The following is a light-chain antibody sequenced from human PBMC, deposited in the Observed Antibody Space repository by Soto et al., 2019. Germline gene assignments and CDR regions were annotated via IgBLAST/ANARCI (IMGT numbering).Light chain of an antibody. Sequence: QSALTQPRSVSGSPGQSVTISCTGTSSDVGSYNHVSWYQQYAGKAPKVMIYEVDKRSSTVPDRFSGSKSGNTASLTISGLRAEDEADYYCLSYADTAYVFGTGTKATVL. CDR2: EVD. V-gene: IGLV2-11*01. CDR1: SSDVGSYNH. CDR3: LSYADTAYV. J-gene: IGLJ1*01.